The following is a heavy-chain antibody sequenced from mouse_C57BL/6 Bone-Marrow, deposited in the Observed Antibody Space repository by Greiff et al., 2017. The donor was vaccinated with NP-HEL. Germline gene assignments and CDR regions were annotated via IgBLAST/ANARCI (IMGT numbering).Heavy chain of an antibody. CDR2: IYPRSGNT. V-gene: IGHV1-81*01. CDR1: GYTFTSYG. D-gene: IGHD2-5*01. J-gene: IGHJ2*01. CDR3: ASYSNYVGY. Sequence: QVQLQQSGAELARPGASVKLSCKASGYTFTSYGISWVKQRTGQGLEWIGEIYPRSGNTYYNEKFKGKATLTADKSSSTAYMELRSLTSEDSAVYFCASYSNYVGYLGQGTTLTVSS.